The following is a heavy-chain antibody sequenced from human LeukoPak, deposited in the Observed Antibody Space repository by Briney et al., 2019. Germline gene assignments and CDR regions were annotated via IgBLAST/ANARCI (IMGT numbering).Heavy chain of an antibody. J-gene: IGHJ4*02. CDR2: MYNGGTT. CDR3: ARSTNRLDS. V-gene: IGHV4-61*02. Sequence: SQTLSLTCTVSGASISGTISGGTYYWNWIRQPAGKGLEWIGRMYNGGTTINYSPSLKSRVTIPVDTSKNQFSLNVTSVTAADTAVYYCARSTNRLDSWGQGTLVTVSS. CDR1: GASISGTISGGTYY. D-gene: IGHD1-14*01.